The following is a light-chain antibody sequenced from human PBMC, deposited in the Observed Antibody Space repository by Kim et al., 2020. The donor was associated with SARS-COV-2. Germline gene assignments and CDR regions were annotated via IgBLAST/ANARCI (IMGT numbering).Light chain of an antibody. CDR3: QQYQSWPPVT. Sequence: PGDRATLSCRASQSVSSCYLAWYQKKPGQPPRLLIYATSNRATGVPARFSGSGSGTEFTLTISSLQSEDFAVYFCQQYQSWPPVTFGGGTKVDIK. CDR2: ATS. V-gene: IGKV3-15*01. J-gene: IGKJ4*01. CDR1: QSVSSCY.